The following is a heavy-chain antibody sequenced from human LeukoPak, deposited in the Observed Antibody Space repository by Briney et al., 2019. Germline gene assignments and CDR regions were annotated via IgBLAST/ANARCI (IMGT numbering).Heavy chain of an antibody. CDR2: INPNSGGT. D-gene: IGHD5-12*01. J-gene: IGHJ4*02. V-gene: IGHV1-2*06. Sequence: ASVKVSCKASGYTFTGYYMHWVRQAPGQGLGWMGRINPNSGGTNYAQKFQGRVTMTRDTSISTAYMELSRLRSDDTAVYYCARVRVATIFTSMAYSDYWGQGTLVTVSS. CDR3: ARVRVATIFTSMAYSDY. CDR1: GYTFTGYY.